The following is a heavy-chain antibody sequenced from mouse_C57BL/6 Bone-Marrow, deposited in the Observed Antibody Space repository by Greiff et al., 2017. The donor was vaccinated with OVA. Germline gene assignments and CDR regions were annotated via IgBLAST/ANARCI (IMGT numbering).Heavy chain of an antibody. V-gene: IGHV6-3*01. D-gene: IGHD2-4*01. CDR2: IRLKSDNYAT. CDR3: TLIYYDYAWFAY. Sequence: DVQLQESGGGLVQPGGSMKLSCVASGFTFSNYWMNWVRQSPEKGLEWVAQIRLKSDNYATHYAESVKGRFTISRDDSKSSVYLQMNNLRAEDTGIYYCTLIYYDYAWFAYWGQGTLVTVSA. CDR1: GFTFSNYW. J-gene: IGHJ3*01.